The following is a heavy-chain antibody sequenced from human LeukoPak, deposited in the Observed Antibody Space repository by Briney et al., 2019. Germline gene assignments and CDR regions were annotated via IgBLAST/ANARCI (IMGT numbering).Heavy chain of an antibody. CDR1: GYSISSGYY. J-gene: IGHJ5*02. V-gene: IGHV4-38-2*02. Sequence: SETLSLTCTVPGYSISSGYYWGWIRQPPGKGLEWIGSIYHSGSTYYNPSLKSRVTISVDTSKNQFSLMLTSVTAADTAVYYCARGGNSYPGYFDPWGQGTLVTVSS. CDR2: IYHSGST. D-gene: IGHD5-18*01. CDR3: ARGGNSYPGYFDP.